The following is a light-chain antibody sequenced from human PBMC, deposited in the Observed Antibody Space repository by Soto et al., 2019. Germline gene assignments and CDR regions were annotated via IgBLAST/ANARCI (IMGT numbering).Light chain of an antibody. V-gene: IGKV3-20*01. J-gene: IGKJ5*01. CDR1: QGVGNKY. Sequence: EIALTQSTGTLSLSPGERATLSCRASQGVGNKYLAWYQQRPGQAPSLLIYAASSRATGVPDRFSGSESGTDFTLTISRREPEDFAVYYCQQYTNAHGITFGQGTRLEIK. CDR3: QQYTNAHGIT. CDR2: AAS.